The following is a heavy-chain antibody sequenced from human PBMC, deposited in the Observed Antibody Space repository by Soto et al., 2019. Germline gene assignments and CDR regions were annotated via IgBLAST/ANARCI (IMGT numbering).Heavy chain of an antibody. CDR1: GFTFSSYW. V-gene: IGHV3-74*01. CDR3: AREERGYSYY. D-gene: IGHD5-18*01. CDR2: ISSDGSST. Sequence: LRLSCAASGFTFSSYWMHWVRQAPGKGLVWVSRISSDGSSTSYADSVKGRFTISRDNAKNTLYLQMNSLRAEDTAVYYCAREERGYSYYWGQGTLVTVSS. J-gene: IGHJ4*02.